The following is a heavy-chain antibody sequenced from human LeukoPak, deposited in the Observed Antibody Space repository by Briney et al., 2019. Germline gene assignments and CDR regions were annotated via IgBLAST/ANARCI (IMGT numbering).Heavy chain of an antibody. CDR2: ISSSGSTI. CDR3: ARDRDDYPDY. V-gene: IGHV3-11*04. J-gene: IGHJ4*02. Sequence: PGGSLRLSCAASGFAFSDYYMSWLRQAPGKGLEWVSYISSSGSTIHYADSVKGRFTISRANAKNSLYLQMNSLRAEDTAVYYCARDRDDYPDYWGQGTLVTVSS. CDR1: GFAFSDYY. D-gene: IGHD2-21*01.